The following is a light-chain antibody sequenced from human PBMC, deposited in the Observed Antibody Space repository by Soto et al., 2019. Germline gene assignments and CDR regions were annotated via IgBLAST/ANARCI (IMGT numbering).Light chain of an antibody. CDR2: NNN. CDR1: IANIGSNT. CDR3: AAWDDSLNGWV. Sequence: QPVLTQPPSASGTPGQRVTISCSGSIANIGSNTVNWYQQLPGTAPKLVIYNNNERPSGVPDRFSASKSVTSASLAINGLRSENDADYYCAAWDDSLNGWVFGGGTKLTVL. J-gene: IGLJ3*02. V-gene: IGLV1-44*01.